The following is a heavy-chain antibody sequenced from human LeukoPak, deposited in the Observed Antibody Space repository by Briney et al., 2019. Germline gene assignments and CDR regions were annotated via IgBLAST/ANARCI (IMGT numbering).Heavy chain of an antibody. CDR2: IYYSGST. J-gene: IGHJ5*02. CDR3: AATYYYDNSGYKGWLEP. CDR1: GGSISSYY. D-gene: IGHD3-22*01. Sequence: SETLSDTCTVSGGSISSYYWSWIRQPPGKGLEWIGYIYYSGSTNYNPSLKSRVTISVDTSKNQFSLKLSSVTAADTAVYYCAATYYYDNSGYKGWLEPWAQGTLVTVSS. V-gene: IGHV4-59*01.